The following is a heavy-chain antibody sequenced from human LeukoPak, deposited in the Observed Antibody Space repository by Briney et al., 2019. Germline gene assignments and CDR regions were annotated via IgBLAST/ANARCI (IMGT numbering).Heavy chain of an antibody. CDR1: GYTFTSYG. Sequence: ASVKVSCKASGYTFTSYGISWVRQAPGQGLEWMGWISAYNGNTNYAQKLQGRVTMTTDTSTSTAYMELRSLRSDDTAVYYCARDLWGDSSWYSGSSYWGQGTLVTVSS. J-gene: IGHJ4*02. CDR3: ARDLWGDSSWYSGSSY. D-gene: IGHD6-13*01. CDR2: ISAYNGNT. V-gene: IGHV1-18*01.